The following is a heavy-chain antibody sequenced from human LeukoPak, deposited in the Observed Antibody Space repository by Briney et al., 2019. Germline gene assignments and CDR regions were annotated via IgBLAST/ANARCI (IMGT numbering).Heavy chain of an antibody. CDR2: IYYSGST. CDR1: GGSISSSNLY. J-gene: IGHJ4*02. Sequence: ASETLSLTCTVSGGSISSSNLYWGWIRQPPGKGLEWIGSIYYSGSTDYKPSLKSRVTISVDTSKNQFSLKLSSVTAADTAVYYCARVVAVAVDLDSWGQGTLVTVSS. D-gene: IGHD6-19*01. CDR3: ARVVAVAVDLDS. V-gene: IGHV4-39*01.